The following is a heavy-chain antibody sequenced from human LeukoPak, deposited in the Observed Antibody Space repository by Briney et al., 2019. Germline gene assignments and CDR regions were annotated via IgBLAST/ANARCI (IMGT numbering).Heavy chain of an antibody. CDR1: GGSFSGYY. V-gene: IGHV4-34*01. J-gene: IGHJ4*02. CDR3: ARTRITIFGVAKSRFDY. CDR2: INHSGST. D-gene: IGHD3-3*01. Sequence: SETLSLTCAVYGGSFSGYYWSWIRQPPGKGLEWIGEINHSGSTNYNPSLKSRVTISVDTSKNQFSLKLSSETAADTAVYYCARTRITIFGVAKSRFDYWGQGTLVTVSS.